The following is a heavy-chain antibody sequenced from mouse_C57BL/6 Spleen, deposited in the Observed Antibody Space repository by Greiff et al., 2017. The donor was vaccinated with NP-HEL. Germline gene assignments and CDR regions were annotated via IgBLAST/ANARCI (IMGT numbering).Heavy chain of an antibody. Sequence: VQLKESGGGLVKPGGSLKLSCAASGFTFSDYGMHWVRQAPEKGLEWVAYISSGSSTIYYADTVKGRFTISRDNAKNTLFLQMTSLRSEDTAMYYCARTDYGSSKGFAYWGQGTLVTVSA. V-gene: IGHV5-17*01. CDR1: GFTFSDYG. CDR2: ISSGSSTI. J-gene: IGHJ3*01. D-gene: IGHD1-1*01. CDR3: ARTDYGSSKGFAY.